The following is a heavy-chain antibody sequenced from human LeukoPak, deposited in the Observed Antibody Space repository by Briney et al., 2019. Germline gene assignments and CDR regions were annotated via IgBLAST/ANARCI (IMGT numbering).Heavy chain of an antibody. D-gene: IGHD6-13*01. CDR2: ISGSGGST. Sequence: GGSLRLSCAASGFTFSSYAMSWVRQAPGKGLEWVSAISGSGGSTYYADSVKGRFTISRDNSKNTLYLQMNSLRAKATAVYYCAKPYSSSWPFDDWGQGTLVTVSS. CDR3: AKPYSSSWPFDD. J-gene: IGHJ4*02. CDR1: GFTFSSYA. V-gene: IGHV3-23*01.